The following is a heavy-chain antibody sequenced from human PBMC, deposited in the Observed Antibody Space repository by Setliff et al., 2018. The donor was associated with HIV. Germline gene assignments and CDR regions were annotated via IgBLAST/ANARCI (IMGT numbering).Heavy chain of an antibody. V-gene: IGHV1-69*05. CDR1: GFTFNHYG. CDR2: TIPMFGTA. CDR3: ARETACSSTSCPKVLDY. J-gene: IGHJ4*02. Sequence: ASVKVSCKASGFTFNHYGISWVRQAPGQGLEWMGGTIPMFGTANYAQKFQGRVTITTDESTNTGYMELSSLRSEDTAVYYCARETACSSTSCPKVLDYWGQGTLVTVSS. D-gene: IGHD2-2*01.